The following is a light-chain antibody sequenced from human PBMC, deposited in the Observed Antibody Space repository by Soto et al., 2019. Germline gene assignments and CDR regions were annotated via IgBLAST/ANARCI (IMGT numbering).Light chain of an antibody. CDR3: SSYTSSSTLA. J-gene: IGLJ2*01. V-gene: IGLV2-14*01. CDR1: SSDVGGYNY. Sequence: QSVLTQPASVSGSPGQSITISCTGTSSDVGGYNYVSWYHQHPGKAPKLMIYDVSNRPSGVSNRFSGSKSGNTASLTISGLQAEDEADYYCSSYTSSSTLAFGGGTKLTVL. CDR2: DVS.